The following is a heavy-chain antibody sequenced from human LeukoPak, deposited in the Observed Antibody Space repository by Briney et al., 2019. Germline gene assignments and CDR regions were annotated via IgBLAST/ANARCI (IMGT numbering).Heavy chain of an antibody. CDR2: INAGNGNT. CDR1: GYTFTSYA. J-gene: IGHJ4*02. V-gene: IGHV1-3*01. Sequence: ASVKVSCKASGYTFTSYAMHWVRQAPGQRLERMGWINAGNGNTKYSQKFQGRVTITRDTSTSTVYMELRSLRSDDTAVYYCARTSSGWQFDYWGQGTLVTVSS. D-gene: IGHD6-19*01. CDR3: ARTSSGWQFDY.